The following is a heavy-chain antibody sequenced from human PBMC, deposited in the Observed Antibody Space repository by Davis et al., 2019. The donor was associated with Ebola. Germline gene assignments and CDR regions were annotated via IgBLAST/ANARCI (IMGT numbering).Heavy chain of an antibody. D-gene: IGHD6-19*01. Sequence: GGSLRLSCAASGFTFSSYAMSWVRQAPGRGLEWVSTISGTGDTTYYADSVKGRFAISRDNAKNTAYLQMNSLKTEDTAVYYCTSTHSTTSAGTRDYWGQGTLVTVSS. CDR2: ISGTGDTT. V-gene: IGHV3-23*01. J-gene: IGHJ4*02. CDR1: GFTFSSYA. CDR3: TSTHSTTSAGTRDY.